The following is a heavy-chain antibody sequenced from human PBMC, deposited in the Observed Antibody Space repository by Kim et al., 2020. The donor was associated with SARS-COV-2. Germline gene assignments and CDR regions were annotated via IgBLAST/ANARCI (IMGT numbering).Heavy chain of an antibody. V-gene: IGHV3-7*01. J-gene: IGHJ6*02. CDR1: GFTFSSYW. Sequence: GWSLRLSCAASGFTFSSYWMSWVRQAPGKGLEWVANIKQDGSEKYYVDSVKGRFTISRDNAKNSLYLQMNSLRAEDTAVYYCARERPHIVVVTATVWTLGMDVWGQGTTVTVSS. CDR2: IKQDGSEK. CDR3: ARERPHIVVVTATVWTLGMDV. D-gene: IGHD2-21*02.